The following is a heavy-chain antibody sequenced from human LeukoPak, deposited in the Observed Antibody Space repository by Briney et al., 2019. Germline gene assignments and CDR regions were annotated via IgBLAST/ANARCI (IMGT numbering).Heavy chain of an antibody. CDR3: ARVNLGDCSGGSCYSPWFDP. CDR1: GGSISSYY. J-gene: IGHJ5*02. D-gene: IGHD2-15*01. V-gene: IGHV4-59*01. Sequence: SETLSLTCTVSGGSISSYYWSWIRQPPGKGLEWIGYIYYSGSTNYNPSLKSRVTISVDTSKNQFSLKLSSVTAADTAVYYCARVNLGDCSGGSCYSPWFDPWGQGTLVTVSS. CDR2: IYYSGST.